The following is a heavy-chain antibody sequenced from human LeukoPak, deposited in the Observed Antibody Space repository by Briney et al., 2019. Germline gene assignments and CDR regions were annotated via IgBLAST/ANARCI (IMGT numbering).Heavy chain of an antibody. Sequence: GGSLRLSCAASGFTFSSYDMHWFRQATGKGLEWVSAIGTAGDTYYPGSVKGRFTISRENAKNSLYLQMNSLRAGDTAVYYCARVRKYSGYYSWYFDLWGRGTLVTVSS. V-gene: IGHV3-13*01. D-gene: IGHD5-12*01. J-gene: IGHJ2*01. CDR2: IGTAGDT. CDR3: ARVRKYSGYYSWYFDL. CDR1: GFTFSSYD.